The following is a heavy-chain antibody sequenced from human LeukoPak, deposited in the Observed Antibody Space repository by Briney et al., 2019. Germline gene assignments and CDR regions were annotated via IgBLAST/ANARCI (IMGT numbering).Heavy chain of an antibody. Sequence: SQTLSLTCTVSADSLSSGGHYWAWIRQLPGKGLESIGFIHHSGSSRHNPSLKDRVAISVDASRKQFALRLSSVTAADTAIYYCARGGNRFGGFYFDYWGQGIQVIVSS. D-gene: IGHD3-10*01. CDR3: ARGGNRFGGFYFDY. CDR2: IHHSGSS. J-gene: IGHJ4*02. V-gene: IGHV4-31*03. CDR1: ADSLSSGGHY.